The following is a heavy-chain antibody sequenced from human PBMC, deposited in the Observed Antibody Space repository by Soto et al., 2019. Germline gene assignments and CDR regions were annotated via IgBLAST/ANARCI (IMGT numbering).Heavy chain of an antibody. CDR1: GYTFTSYY. CDR3: ARDRDYYDSSGYPDY. CDR2: INPSGGST. D-gene: IGHD3-22*01. Sequence: ASSEGLCKASGYTFTSYYMHWVRQAPGQGLEWMGIINPSGGSTSYAQKFQGRVTMTRDTSTSTVYMELSSLRSEDTAVYYCARDRDYYDSSGYPDYWGQGTLVTVSS. V-gene: IGHV1-46*01. J-gene: IGHJ4*02.